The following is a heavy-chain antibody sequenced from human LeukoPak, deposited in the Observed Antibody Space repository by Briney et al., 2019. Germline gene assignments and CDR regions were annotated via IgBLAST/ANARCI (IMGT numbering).Heavy chain of an antibody. V-gene: IGHV3-23*01. J-gene: IGHJ3*02. CDR2: ISGSGGST. CDR1: GFTFSSYA. D-gene: IGHD2-15*01. Sequence: GGSLRLSCAASGFTFSSYAMSWVRQAPGKGLEWVSAISGSGGSTYYADSVKGRFTISRDNSKNTLYLQMNSLRAKDTAVYYCARGYCSGGSCYNWGAFDIWGQGTMVTVSS. CDR3: ARGYCSGGSCYNWGAFDI.